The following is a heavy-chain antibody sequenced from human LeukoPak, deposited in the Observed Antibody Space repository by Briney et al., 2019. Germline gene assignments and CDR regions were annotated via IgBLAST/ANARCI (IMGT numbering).Heavy chain of an antibody. Sequence: GGSLRLSCAASGFTFSSYGMHWVRQAPGKGLEWVAFIRYDGSNKYYADSVKGRFTISRDNSKNTLYLQMNSLRAEDTAVYYCAKDYGDYPGVFDYWGQGTLVTVSS. D-gene: IGHD4-17*01. CDR2: IRYDGSNK. CDR3: AKDYGDYPGVFDY. J-gene: IGHJ4*02. V-gene: IGHV3-30*02. CDR1: GFTFSSYG.